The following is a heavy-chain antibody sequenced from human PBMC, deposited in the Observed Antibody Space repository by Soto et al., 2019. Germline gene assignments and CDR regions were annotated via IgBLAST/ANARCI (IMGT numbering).Heavy chain of an antibody. V-gene: IGHV4-30-2*01. CDR2: VYHSGST. D-gene: IGHD2-8*01. J-gene: IGHJ4*02. Sequence: SETLSLTCAVSGGSISSGGYSWSWIRQPPGKGLEWIGYVYHSGSTYYNPSLKSRVTISVDRSKNQFSLKLSSVTAADTAVYYCARGPPNTYWGQGTLVTVSS. CDR1: GGSISSGGYS. CDR3: ARGPPNTY.